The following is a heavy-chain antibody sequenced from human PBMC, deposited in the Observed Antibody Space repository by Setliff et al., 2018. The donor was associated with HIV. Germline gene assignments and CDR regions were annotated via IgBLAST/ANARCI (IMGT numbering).Heavy chain of an antibody. D-gene: IGHD3-3*01. V-gene: IGHV4-39*01. CDR1: GGSITSTNFY. CDR3: SRLYYNFWTGHRAFFNY. CDR2: IYHDGST. Sequence: SETLSLTCTVSGGSITSTNFYWGWVRQPPGKGLEWIGSIYHDGSTYYNPSLKSRLTISLDTSNNQFSVRLNSVTAADTAIYYCSRLYYNFWTGHRAFFNYWGQGTLVTVSS. J-gene: IGHJ4*02.